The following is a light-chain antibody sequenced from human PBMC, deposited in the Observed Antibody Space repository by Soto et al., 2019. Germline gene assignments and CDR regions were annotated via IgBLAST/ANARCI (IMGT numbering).Light chain of an antibody. CDR1: DSNIGSNS. CDR3: AAWDASLSACV. J-gene: IGLJ1*01. CDR2: YNN. V-gene: IGLV1-47*02. Sequence: QAVVTQPPSASGTAGQAVTISCSGGDSNIGSNSVYWYQHLPRMAPKLLIYYNNQRPSGVPDRFSGSRSGTSASLAIVGLRSEDEAVYYCAAWDASLSACVFGNGTKLTVL.